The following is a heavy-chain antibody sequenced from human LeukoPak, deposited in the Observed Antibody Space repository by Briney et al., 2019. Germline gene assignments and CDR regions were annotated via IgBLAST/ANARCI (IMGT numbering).Heavy chain of an antibody. CDR3: ARTTWGLELTYYMDV. CDR1: GGTFSSYA. J-gene: IGHJ6*03. Sequence: SVKVSCKASGGTFSSYAISWVRQAPGQGLEWMGGIIPIFGTANYAPKFQGRVTITTDESTSTAYMELSSLRSEDTAVYYCARTTWGLELTYYMDVWGKGTTVTVSS. CDR2: IIPIFGTA. D-gene: IGHD1-7*01. V-gene: IGHV1-69*05.